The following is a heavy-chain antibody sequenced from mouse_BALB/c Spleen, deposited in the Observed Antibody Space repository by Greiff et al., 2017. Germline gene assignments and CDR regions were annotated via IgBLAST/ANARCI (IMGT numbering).Heavy chain of an antibody. J-gene: IGHJ2*01. CDR3: ARGNGYDGSYYFDY. CDR1: GYSFTSYW. V-gene: IGHV1S126*01. D-gene: IGHD2-2*01. Sequence: VKVVESGPQLVRPGASVKISCKASGYSFTSYWMHWVKQRPGQGLEWIGMIDPSDSETRLNQKFKDKATLTVDKSSSTAYMQLSSPTSEDSAVYYCARGNGYDGSYYFDYWGQGTTLTVSS. CDR2: IDPSDSET.